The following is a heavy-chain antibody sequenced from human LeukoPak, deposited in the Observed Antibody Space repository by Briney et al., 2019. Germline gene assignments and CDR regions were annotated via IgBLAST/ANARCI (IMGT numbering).Heavy chain of an antibody. CDR2: IWSVGGAE. V-gene: IGHV3-33*06. J-gene: IGHJ6*02. D-gene: IGHD1-26*01. CDR3: AKDKGWGYSAYDCYGMDV. Sequence: GGSLRLSCVASGFPFSSYGMHWVRQAPGKGLEWVAVIWSVGGAEYYADSVKGRFTISRDNSKNMLFLQMNSLRAEDTAVYYCAKDKGWGYSAYDCYGMDVWGQGTTVTVSS. CDR1: GFPFSSYG.